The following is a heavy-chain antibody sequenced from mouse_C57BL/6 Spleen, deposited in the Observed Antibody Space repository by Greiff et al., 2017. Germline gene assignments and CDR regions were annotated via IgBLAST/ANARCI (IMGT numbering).Heavy chain of an antibody. CDR3: ARGDGSSSYAMDY. Sequence: EVMLVESGGGLVKPGGSLKLSCAASGFTFSDYGMHWVRQAPEKGLEWVAYISSGSSTIYYADTVKGRFTISRDNAKNTLFLQMTSLRSEDTAMYYCARGDGSSSYAMDYWGQGTSVTVSS. CDR1: GFTFSDYG. D-gene: IGHD1-1*01. J-gene: IGHJ4*01. CDR2: ISSGSSTI. V-gene: IGHV5-17*01.